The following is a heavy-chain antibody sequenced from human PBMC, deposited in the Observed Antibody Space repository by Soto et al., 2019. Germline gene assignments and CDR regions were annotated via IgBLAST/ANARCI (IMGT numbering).Heavy chain of an antibody. Sequence: QVQLVQSGAEVKKPGASVKISCTASGYTVTTHYMHWVRQAPGRGLERRGAINPGSGAAKYTQTFQARVTMTRDTSTNTVYMEMSALRSEDTAVFYCARGGEVGVAGSAAFDMWGQGTMVTVSS. J-gene: IGHJ3*02. CDR1: GYTVTTHY. D-gene: IGHD3-3*01. V-gene: IGHV1-46*01. CDR3: ARGGEVGVAGSAAFDM. CDR2: INPGSGAA.